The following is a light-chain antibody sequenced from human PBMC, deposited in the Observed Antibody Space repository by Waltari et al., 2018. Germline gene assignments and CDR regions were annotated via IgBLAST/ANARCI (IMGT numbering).Light chain of an antibody. CDR3: QQTYLMPRS. J-gene: IGKJ1*01. CDR2: WAS. Sequence: DIVMTQFPDSLAVSLGERASINCKSSQSILYSSNNKNYLAWYQQKPGQSPKLLIYWASTRESGVPDRFSGSGSGTDFTLTISSLQPEDFATYFCQQTYLMPRSFGQGTKVEIK. V-gene: IGKV4-1*01. CDR1: QSILYSSNNKNY.